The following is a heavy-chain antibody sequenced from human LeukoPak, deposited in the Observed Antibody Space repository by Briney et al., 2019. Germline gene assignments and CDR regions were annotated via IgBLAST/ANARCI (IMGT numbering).Heavy chain of an antibody. CDR1: GFTFSSYS. J-gene: IGHJ4*02. CDR2: ISSSSSYI. D-gene: IGHD2-21*02. Sequence: PGGSLRLSCAASGFTFSSYSMNWVRQAPGKGLEWVSSISSSSSYIYYADSVKGRFTISRDNAKNSLYLQMNSLRAEDTAVYYCARIPYCGGDCYPYYFDYWGQGTLVIVSS. CDR3: ARIPYCGGDCYPYYFDY. V-gene: IGHV3-21*01.